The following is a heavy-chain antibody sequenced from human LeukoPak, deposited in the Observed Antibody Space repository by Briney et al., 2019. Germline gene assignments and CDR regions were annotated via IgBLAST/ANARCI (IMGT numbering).Heavy chain of an antibody. CDR3: ARLSRPHILDTNWFDS. CDR1: GYIFSDYW. Sequence: GESLKISCTGSGYIFSDYWIGWVRQMPGKSLEWMGIIYPGDSDVRYSPSFQGQVIMSADKSISTAYSEWSGLKASDTAMYYCARLSRPHILDTNWFDSWGQGSLVTVSS. D-gene: IGHD3-9*01. V-gene: IGHV5-51*01. J-gene: IGHJ5*01. CDR2: IYPGDSDV.